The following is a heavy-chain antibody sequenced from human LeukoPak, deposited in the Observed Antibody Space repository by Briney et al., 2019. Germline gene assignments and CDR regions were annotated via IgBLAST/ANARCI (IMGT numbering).Heavy chain of an antibody. J-gene: IGHJ4*02. CDR3: ARVRYYDYVWGSYPLNYFDY. CDR2: VSAYADDT. D-gene: IGHD3-16*02. V-gene: IGHV1-18*01. Sequence: ASVKVSCKASGYTFTSYGISWVRQAPGQGLEWMGWVSAYADDTNYVQKFRGRVTMTTDTSTSTAYMELRSLRSDDTAVYYCARVRYYDYVWGSYPLNYFDYWGQGTLVTVSS. CDR1: GYTFTSYG.